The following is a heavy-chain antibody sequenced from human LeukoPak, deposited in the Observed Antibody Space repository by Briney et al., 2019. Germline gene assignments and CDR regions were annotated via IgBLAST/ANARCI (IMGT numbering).Heavy chain of an antibody. CDR3: ARGRLTMVRGVIYGTDWHSDL. J-gene: IGHJ2*01. D-gene: IGHD3-10*01. CDR1: GGPISSSSYY. Sequence: SETLSLTCTVSGGPISSSSYYWGWIRQPPGKGLEWIGSIYYSGSIYYNPSLKSRVTVSVDTSKNQFSLKLSSVTAADTAVYYCARGRLTMVRGVIYGTDWHSDLWGRGTLVTVSS. CDR2: IYYSGSI. V-gene: IGHV4-39*07.